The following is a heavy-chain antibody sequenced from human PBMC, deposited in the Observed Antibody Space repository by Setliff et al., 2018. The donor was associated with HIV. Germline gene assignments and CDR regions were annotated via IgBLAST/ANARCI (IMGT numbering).Heavy chain of an antibody. CDR2: INHGGST. Sequence: PSETLSLTCAIYSGSFSGYFWSWIRQPPGKGLEWIGEINHGGSTNYNPSLKSRVTTPVDTSKNQFSLKLTSVTAADSAVYYCASEYSNFWSGGFDYWAQGTPVTVSS. D-gene: IGHD3-3*01. V-gene: IGHV4-34*01. CDR3: ASEYSNFWSGGFDY. CDR1: SGSFSGYF. J-gene: IGHJ4*02.